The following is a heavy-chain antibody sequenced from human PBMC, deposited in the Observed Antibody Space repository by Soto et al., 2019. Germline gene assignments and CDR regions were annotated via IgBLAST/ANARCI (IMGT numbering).Heavy chain of an antibody. CDR2: IYTGDKT. CDR3: ARDLIRIIRGSYSYYGMDV. Sequence: EMQLVESGGGLVQPGGSLRLSCAASEFTVSSNYMSWVRQAPGKGLEWVSVIYTGDKTYYADSVEGRFTISRDKSKNTVYLQMNNLRAEDTAVYYCARDLIRIIRGSYSYYGMDVWGQGTTVTVSS. J-gene: IGHJ6*02. V-gene: IGHV3-66*01. D-gene: IGHD3-3*02. CDR1: EFTVSSNY.